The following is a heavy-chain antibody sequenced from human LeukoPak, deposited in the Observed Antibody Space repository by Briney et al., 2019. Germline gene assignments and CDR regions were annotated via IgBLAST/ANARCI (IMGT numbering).Heavy chain of an antibody. CDR1: GYTFTGYY. V-gene: IGHV1-2*02. CDR3: ARVWLYSSGWSDY. J-gene: IGHJ4*02. Sequence: GASVKVSCKASGYTFTGYYMHWVRQAPGQGLEWMGWINPNSGGTNYAQKFQGRVTMTRDTSISTAYMELSRLRSDDTAVYYCARVWLYSSGWSDYWGQGTLVTVSS. D-gene: IGHD6-19*01. CDR2: INPNSGGT.